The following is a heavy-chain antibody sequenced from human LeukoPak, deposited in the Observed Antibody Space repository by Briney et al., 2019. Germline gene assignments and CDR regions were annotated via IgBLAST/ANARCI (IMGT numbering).Heavy chain of an antibody. V-gene: IGHV3-53*04. Sequence: GGSLRLSCAASGFTVTSNHMSWVRQAPGKGLEWVSVIYSDASTYYADSVKGRFTISRHNSKNTLYLQMNSLRTEDTALYYCARPNYVWRTYRGAIDVWGQGTTVTVSS. D-gene: IGHD3-16*01. CDR2: IYSDAST. CDR1: GFTVTSNH. J-gene: IGHJ6*02. CDR3: ARPNYVWRTYRGAIDV.